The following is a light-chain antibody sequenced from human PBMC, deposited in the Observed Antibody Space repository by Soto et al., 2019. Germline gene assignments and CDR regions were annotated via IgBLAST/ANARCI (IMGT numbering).Light chain of an antibody. CDR1: SSDIGDHNS. CDR3: SSYTTSTTVI. J-gene: IGLJ2*01. Sequence: QSALTQPASVSGSPGQSITISCTGTSSDIGDHNSVSWYLQQPGKAPKLMIYAVSNRPSGVSNRFSGSKSGNTASLTISGLQAEDEADYYCSSYTTSTTVIFGGGTKVT. CDR2: AVS. V-gene: IGLV2-14*03.